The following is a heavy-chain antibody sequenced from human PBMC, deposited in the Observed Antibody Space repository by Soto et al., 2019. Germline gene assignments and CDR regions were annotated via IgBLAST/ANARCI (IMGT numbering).Heavy chain of an antibody. D-gene: IGHD3-10*01. J-gene: IGHJ6*02. CDR1: GFTFSSYA. CDR3: ARELGYYGSGSGGYYGMDV. CDR2: ISYDGSNK. V-gene: IGHV3-30-3*01. Sequence: VQLVESGGGVVQPGRSLRLSCAASGFTFSSYAMHWVRQAPGKGLEWVAVISYDGSNKYYADSVKGRFTISRDNSKNTLYLQMNSLRAEDTAVYYCARELGYYGSGSGGYYGMDVWGQGTTVTVSS.